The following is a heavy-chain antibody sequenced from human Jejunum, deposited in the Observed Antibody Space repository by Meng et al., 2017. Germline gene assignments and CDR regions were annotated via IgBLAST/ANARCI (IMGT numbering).Heavy chain of an antibody. Sequence: QLQLQESDSGLVKPSQTLSLTCAVSGGSINSDSWSWIRQTPGKGLKWIGYRHVTGTTSYNPSLKSRLLISVDTSKNHFFLNVTSVTAADTAIYYCARGWELLHSWGQGTLVTVSS. CDR3: ARGWELLHS. J-gene: IGHJ4*02. CDR1: GGSINSDS. D-gene: IGHD1-26*01. V-gene: IGHV4-59*01. CDR2: RHVTGTT.